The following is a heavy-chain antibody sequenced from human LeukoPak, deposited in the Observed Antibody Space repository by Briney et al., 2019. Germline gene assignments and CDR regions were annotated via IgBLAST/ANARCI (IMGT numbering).Heavy chain of an antibody. CDR1: GVSFSSRA. CDR3: ERVGSGRAFDI. Sequence: PGGSLRLSCAASGVSFSSRAMSWVRQAPGKGLEWVSGISGSGADTYYAYSVRGRFSISRGNSKNTLYLQMNRLRAEDTAVYVCERVGSGRAFDIWGQGTMVTVSS. J-gene: IGHJ3*02. CDR2: ISGSGADT. V-gene: IGHV3-23*01. D-gene: IGHD1-26*01.